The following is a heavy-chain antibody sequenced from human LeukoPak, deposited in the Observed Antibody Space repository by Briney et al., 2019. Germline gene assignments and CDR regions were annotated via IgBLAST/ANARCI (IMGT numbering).Heavy chain of an antibody. Sequence: PSETLSLTCAVSGASISSGTYSWGWMRQPPGKGPEWIGSFSYSGDGYYNSSLKSRVTISMGTSTNPFSLEVSSVTAADTAVYYCWAIVPTNKLAYWGQGTLVTVSS. CDR2: FSYSGDG. V-gene: IGHV4-39*01. CDR1: GASISSGTYS. J-gene: IGHJ4*02. CDR3: WAIVPTNKLAY. D-gene: IGHD5-12*01.